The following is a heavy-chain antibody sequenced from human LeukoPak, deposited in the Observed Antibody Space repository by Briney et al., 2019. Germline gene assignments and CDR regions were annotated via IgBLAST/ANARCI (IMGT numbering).Heavy chain of an antibody. CDR2: INPNSGGT. CDR1: GYTFTGYY. D-gene: IGHD6-13*01. Sequence: GASVKVSCKASGYTFTGYYMHWVRQAPGQGLEWMGWINPNSGGTNYAQKFQGRVTMTRDTSISTAYMELSRLRSDDTAVYYCAREFQAEQQLVRVWFDPWSQGTLVTVSS. J-gene: IGHJ5*02. V-gene: IGHV1-2*02. CDR3: AREFQAEQQLVRVWFDP.